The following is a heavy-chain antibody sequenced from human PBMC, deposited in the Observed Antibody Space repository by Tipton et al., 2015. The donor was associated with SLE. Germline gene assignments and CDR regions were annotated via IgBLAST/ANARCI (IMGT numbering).Heavy chain of an antibody. CDR1: GDSVSSLSAA. D-gene: IGHD3-22*01. Sequence: GLVKPSQTLSLTCGISGDSVSSLSAAWNWIRQSPSRGLEWLGRTYYRSKWYNEYAVSVRSRIIVNPDTSKNQFSLQLNSVTPEDTAVYYCARDEYRYDATGYHLLGHFDFWGQGTLVTVSS. V-gene: IGHV6-1*01. CDR3: ARDEYRYDATGYHLLGHFDF. CDR2: TYYRSKWYN. J-gene: IGHJ4*02.